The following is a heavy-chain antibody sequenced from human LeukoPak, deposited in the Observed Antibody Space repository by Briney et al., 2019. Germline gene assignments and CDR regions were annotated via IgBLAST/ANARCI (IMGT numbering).Heavy chain of an antibody. Sequence: ASVKVSCKASGYTFTGYYMHWVRQAPGQGLEWMGWINPNSGGTNYAQKFQGWVTMTRDTSISTAYMELSRLRSDDTAVYYCARGQVIAAAANGPPDWDYFQHWGQGTLVTVSS. CDR2: INPNSGGT. V-gene: IGHV1-2*04. J-gene: IGHJ1*01. D-gene: IGHD6-13*01. CDR1: GYTFTGYY. CDR3: ARGQVIAAAANGPPDWDYFQH.